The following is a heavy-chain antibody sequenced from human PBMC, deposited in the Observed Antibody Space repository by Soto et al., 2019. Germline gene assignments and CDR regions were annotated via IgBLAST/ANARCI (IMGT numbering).Heavy chain of an antibody. CDR1: GFTFSSYS. CDR3: ARDGPIVVVPAAMQYYFDY. Sequence: GGSLRLSCAASGFTFSSYSMNWVRQAPGKGLDWVSYISSSSSTIYYAESVKGRFTISRDNAKNSLYLQMNSLRAEDTAVYYCARDGPIVVVPAAMQYYFDYWGQGTLVTVSS. CDR2: ISSSSSTI. D-gene: IGHD2-2*01. V-gene: IGHV3-48*01. J-gene: IGHJ4*02.